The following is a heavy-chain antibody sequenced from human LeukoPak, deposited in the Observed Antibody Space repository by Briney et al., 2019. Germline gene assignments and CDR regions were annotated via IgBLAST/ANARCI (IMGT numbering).Heavy chain of an antibody. Sequence: ASVKVSCKASGYTFTSYDINWVRQATGQGLEWMGWMNPNSANTGYAQKFQGRVTMTRNTSISTAYMELSSLRSEDTAVYYCARDIGGDYYYYGMDVWGQGTTVTVSS. J-gene: IGHJ6*02. V-gene: IGHV1-8*01. CDR1: GYTFTSYD. CDR3: ARDIGGDYYYYGMDV. D-gene: IGHD5-12*01. CDR2: MNPNSANT.